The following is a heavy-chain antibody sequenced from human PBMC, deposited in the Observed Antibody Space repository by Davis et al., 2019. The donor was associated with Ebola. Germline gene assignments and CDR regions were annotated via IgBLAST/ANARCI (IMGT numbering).Heavy chain of an antibody. D-gene: IGHD3-16*01. CDR3: ARDGGRFYYYYYGMDV. J-gene: IGHJ6*02. CDR1: GFTFSSYS. Sequence: GESLKISCAASGFTFSSYSMNWVRQAPGKGLEWVSYISSSSSTIYYADSVKGRFTISRDNAKNSLYLQMNSLRDEDTAVYYCARDGGRFYYYYYGMDVWGQGTTVTVSS. CDR2: ISSSSSTI. V-gene: IGHV3-48*02.